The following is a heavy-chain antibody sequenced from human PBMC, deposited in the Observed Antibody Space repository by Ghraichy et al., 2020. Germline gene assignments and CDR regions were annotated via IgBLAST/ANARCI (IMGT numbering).Heavy chain of an antibody. Sequence: SETLSLTCTVSGGSVSSGSYYWSWSRQPPGKGLEWIGCIYYSGSTNYNPSLKSRVTISVDTSKNQISLKLSSVTAADTAVYYCARDRDADGSGYYPLHDAFVIWGQGTMVTVSS. CDR3: ARDRDADGSGYYPLHDAFVI. V-gene: IGHV4-61*01. J-gene: IGHJ3*02. D-gene: IGHD3-22*01. CDR2: IYYSGST. CDR1: GGSVSSGSYY.